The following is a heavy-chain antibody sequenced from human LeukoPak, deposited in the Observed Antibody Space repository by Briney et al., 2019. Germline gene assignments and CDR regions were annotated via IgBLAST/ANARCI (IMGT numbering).Heavy chain of an antibody. CDR1: GVSISSSSYY. CDR3: ASQPGGVTNYFDY. V-gene: IGHV4-39*01. CDR2: IYYSGST. J-gene: IGHJ4*02. Sequence: SETLSLTCTVSGVSISSSSYYWGWIRQPPGKGLEWIGSIYYSGSTYYNPSLKSRVTISVDTSKNQFSLKLSSVTAADTAVYYCASQPGGVTNYFDYWGQGTLVTVSS. D-gene: IGHD2-21*02.